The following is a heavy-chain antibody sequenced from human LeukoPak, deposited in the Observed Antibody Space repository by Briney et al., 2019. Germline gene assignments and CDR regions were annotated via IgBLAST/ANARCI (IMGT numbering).Heavy chain of an antibody. CDR2: MNPNSGNT. CDR3: ARGASRSFDY. Sequence: ASVKVSCKAAAYTFTNYYIHWLRQAPGQGLEWIGWMNPNSGNTDLVQKFQGRVTSTRDTTMRTAYMELSSLRSDDTAVYFCARGASRSFDYWGQGTLVTVSS. J-gene: IGHJ4*02. V-gene: IGHV1-8*03. CDR1: AYTFTNYY.